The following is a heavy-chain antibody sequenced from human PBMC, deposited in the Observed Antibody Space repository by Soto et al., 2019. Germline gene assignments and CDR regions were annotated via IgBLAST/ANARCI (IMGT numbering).Heavy chain of an antibody. CDR1: GFTFISSF. D-gene: IGHD6-19*01. J-gene: IGHJ4*02. Sequence: GGSLRLSCVASGFTFISSFMGWIRQAPGKGLEWVANINQDGGVTYYVDSVEGRFTISRDNTKDSLYLQMDSLRGEDTAIYYCARYYRGSGRYFFDYWGQGTLVTVSS. CDR3: ARYYRGSGRYFFDY. V-gene: IGHV3-7*03. CDR2: INQDGGVT.